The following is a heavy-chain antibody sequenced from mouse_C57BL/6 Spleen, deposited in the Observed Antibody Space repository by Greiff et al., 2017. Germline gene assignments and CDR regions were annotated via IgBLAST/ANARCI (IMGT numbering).Heavy chain of an antibody. D-gene: IGHD1-1*01. V-gene: IGHV14-2*01. CDR2: IDPEDGET. CDR1: GFNIKDYY. CDR3: ARDTTVVATSLDY. Sequence: VHVKQSGAELVKPGASVKLSCTASGFNIKDYYMHWVKQRTEQGLEWIGRIDPEDGETTYAPKFQGKATITEDTSSNTAYLQHSSLTSEDTAVYYCARDTTVVATSLDYWGQGTTLTVSS. J-gene: IGHJ2*01.